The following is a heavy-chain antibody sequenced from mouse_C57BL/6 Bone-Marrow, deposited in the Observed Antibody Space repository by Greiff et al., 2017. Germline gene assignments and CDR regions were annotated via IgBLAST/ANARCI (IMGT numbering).Heavy chain of an antibody. V-gene: IGHV1-66*01. CDR3: ARASHYYGSSYN. J-gene: IGHJ2*01. CDR1: GYSFTSYY. CDR2: IYPGSGNT. Sequence: QVQLKESGPELVKPGASVKISCKASGYSFTSYYIHWVKQRPGQGLEWIGWIYPGSGNTKYNEKFKGKATLTADTSSSTAYMQLSSLTSEDSAVYYCARASHYYGSSYNWGQGTTLTVSS. D-gene: IGHD1-1*01.